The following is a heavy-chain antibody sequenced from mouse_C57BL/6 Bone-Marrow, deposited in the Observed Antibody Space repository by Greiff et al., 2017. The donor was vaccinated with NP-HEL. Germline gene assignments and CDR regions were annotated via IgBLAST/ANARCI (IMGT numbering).Heavy chain of an antibody. CDR1: GYSITSCYY. CDR2: ISYDGSN. Sequence: VQLKESGPGLVKPSQSLSLTCSVTGYSITSCYYWNWIRQFPGNKLEWMGYISYDGSNNYNPSLKNRISITRDTSKNQFFLKLNSVTTEDTATYYCARDRSPGGFAYWGQGTLVTVSA. CDR3: ARDRSPGGFAY. J-gene: IGHJ3*01. V-gene: IGHV3-6*01.